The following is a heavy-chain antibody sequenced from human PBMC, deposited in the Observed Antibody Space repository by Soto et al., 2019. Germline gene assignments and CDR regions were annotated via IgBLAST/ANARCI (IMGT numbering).Heavy chain of an antibody. V-gene: IGHV4-30-2*01. Sequence: SETLSLTCAVSGGSISSDTYSWSWIRQPPGKGLEWVGYIHHSGNTYFNPSLKSRVTISVDRSKNQLSLKLTSVTAADTGYNWFDPWGQGTLVTVSS. J-gene: IGHJ5*02. CDR2: IHHSGNT. CDR3: DP. CDR1: GGSISSDTYS.